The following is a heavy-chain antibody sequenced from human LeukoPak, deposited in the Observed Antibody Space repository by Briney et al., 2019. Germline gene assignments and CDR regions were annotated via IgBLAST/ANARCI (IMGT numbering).Heavy chain of an antibody. CDR2: IYHSGCT. D-gene: IGHD3-3*01. J-gene: IGHJ3*02. CDR1: GGSISSSHW. CDR3: ARERSGSEIFARSFDI. V-gene: IGHV4-4*02. Sequence: KPSETLSLTCAVSGGSISSSHWWSWVRQPPGKGLEWIGEIYHSGCTNYNPSLKSRITISVDMSKNQFSLKLSSVTAADTAVYYCARERSGSEIFARSFDIWGQGTMVTVSS.